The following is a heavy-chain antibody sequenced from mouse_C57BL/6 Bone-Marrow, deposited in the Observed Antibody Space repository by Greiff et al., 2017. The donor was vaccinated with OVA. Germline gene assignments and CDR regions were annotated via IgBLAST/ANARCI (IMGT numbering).Heavy chain of an antibody. CDR1: GFTFSSYT. V-gene: IGHV5-9*01. CDR2: ISGGGGNT. J-gene: IGHJ3*01. CDR3: ARHAGSSPGFAY. Sequence: EVKLMESGGGLVKPGGSLKLSCAASGFTFSSYTMSWVRQTPEKRLEWVATISGGGGNTYYPDSVKGRFTISRDNAKNTLYLQMSSLRSEDTALYYCARHAGSSPGFAYWGQGTLVTVSA.